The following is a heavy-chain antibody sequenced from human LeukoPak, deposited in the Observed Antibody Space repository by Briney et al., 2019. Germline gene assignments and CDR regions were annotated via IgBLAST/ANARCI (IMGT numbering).Heavy chain of an antibody. D-gene: IGHD6-13*01. CDR2: INSDGSST. V-gene: IGHV3-74*01. J-gene: IGHJ4*02. CDR1: GFTFSSYW. CDR3: ARVPDIAAAGTWGYFDY. Sequence: GGSLRLSCAASGFTFSSYWMHWVRQAPGKGLVWVSRINSDGSSTSYADSVKGRFTISRDNAKNTLYLQMNSLRAEDTAIYYCARVPDIAAAGTWGYFDYWGQGTLVTVSS.